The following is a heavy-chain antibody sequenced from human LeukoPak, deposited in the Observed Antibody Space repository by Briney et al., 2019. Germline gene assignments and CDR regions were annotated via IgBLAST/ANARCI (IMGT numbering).Heavy chain of an antibody. D-gene: IGHD3-10*01. CDR3: VRGSSGIVIRGVACAWFDP. V-gene: IGHV3-7*05. J-gene: IGHJ5*02. Sequence: PGGSLRLSCVVSGFTFSSYWMTWVRQAPGKGLEWVANIMQDGREKYFVDSVKGRFTISRDNAKNSLYLQMNSLRVEDTAMYYCVRGSSGIVIRGVACAWFDPWGQGTLVTVSS. CDR2: IMQDGREK. CDR1: GFTFSSYW.